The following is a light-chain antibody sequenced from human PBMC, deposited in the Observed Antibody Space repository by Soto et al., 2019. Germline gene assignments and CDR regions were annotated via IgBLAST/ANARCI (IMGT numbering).Light chain of an antibody. CDR1: SSNIGSNT. CDR3: AAWDDSLNGRV. CDR2: TND. Sequence: QSVLTQPPSASGTPGQRVTSSCSGSSSNIGSNTVNWYQQLPGTAPKLLIYTNDQRPSGVPDRFSGSKSGTSASLAISGLQSEDGADYYCAAWDDSLNGRVFGGGTKLTVL. V-gene: IGLV1-44*01. J-gene: IGLJ2*01.